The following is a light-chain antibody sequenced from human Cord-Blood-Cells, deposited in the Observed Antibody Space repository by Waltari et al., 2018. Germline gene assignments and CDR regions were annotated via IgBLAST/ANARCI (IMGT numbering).Light chain of an antibody. Sequence: CTGTSSDVGGYNYVSWYQQHPGKAPKLMIYDVSNRPSGVSNRFSGSKSGNTASLTISGLQAEDEADYYCSSYTSSSTVFGGGTKLTVL. V-gene: IGLV2-14*04. CDR3: SSYTSSSTV. J-gene: IGLJ2*01. CDR2: DVS. CDR1: SSDVGGYNY.